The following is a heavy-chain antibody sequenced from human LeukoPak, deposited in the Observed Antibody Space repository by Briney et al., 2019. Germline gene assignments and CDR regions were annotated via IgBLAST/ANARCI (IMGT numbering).Heavy chain of an antibody. D-gene: IGHD4-17*01. CDR1: GFTFSSYG. J-gene: IGHJ4*02. CDR2: IRYDGSNK. Sequence: GGSLRLSCAASGFTFSSYGMHWVRQAPGKGLEWVAFIRYDGSNKYYADSVKGRFTISRDNSKNTLYLQMNSLRAEDTAVYYCAKDMVGTTVTDGELDYWGQGTLVTVSS. V-gene: IGHV3-30*02. CDR3: AKDMVGTTVTDGELDY.